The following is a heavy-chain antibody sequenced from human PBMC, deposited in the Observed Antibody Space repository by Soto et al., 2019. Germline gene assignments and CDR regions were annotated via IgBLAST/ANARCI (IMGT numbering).Heavy chain of an antibody. J-gene: IGHJ3*01. CDR3: AKDSGLPRFGTLIHALDL. CDR1: GFTFSSYG. D-gene: IGHD3-10*01. Sequence: PGGSLRLSCAASGFTFSSYGMHWVRQAPGKGLEWVAVIWYDGSNKYYADSVKGRFTISRDNSKNTLYLQMNSLRDDDAAMYYCAKDSGLPRFGTLIHALDLWGQGTMVTVSS. V-gene: IGHV3-33*06. CDR2: IWYDGSNK.